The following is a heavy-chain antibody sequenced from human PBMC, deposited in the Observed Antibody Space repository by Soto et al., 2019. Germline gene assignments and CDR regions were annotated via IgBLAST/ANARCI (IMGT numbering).Heavy chain of an antibody. CDR2: ISAYNGNT. D-gene: IGHD2-21*02. CDR3: ARDTAYCGGDCWRAEYLQH. Sequence: ASVKVSCKASGYTFTSYGISWVRQAPGQGLEWMGWISAYNGNTNYAQKLQGRVTMTTDTSTSTAYMELRSLRSDDTAVYYCARDTAYCGGDCWRAEYLQHWGQGTLVTVSS. CDR1: GYTFTSYG. J-gene: IGHJ1*01. V-gene: IGHV1-18*01.